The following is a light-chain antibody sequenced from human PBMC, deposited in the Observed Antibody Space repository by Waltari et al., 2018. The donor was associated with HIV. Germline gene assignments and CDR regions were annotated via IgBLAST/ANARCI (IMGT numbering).Light chain of an antibody. J-gene: IGKJ4*01. CDR1: QSVGSTY. Sequence: EIVLTQSPGTLSLTSGERATLSCRASQSVGSTYLAWYQQKPGQAPRLLMYGTSSRATGTPDRFSGSGSGTDFTLSISSLEPEDFALYFCQQRISWPPTFGGGTRVEV. CDR2: GTS. CDR3: QQRISWPPT. V-gene: IGKV3D-20*02.